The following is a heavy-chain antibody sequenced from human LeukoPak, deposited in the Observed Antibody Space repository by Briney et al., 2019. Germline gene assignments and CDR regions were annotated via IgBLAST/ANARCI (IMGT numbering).Heavy chain of an antibody. CDR3: AKAGEIYYDSSGYHATQYSFEY. J-gene: IGHJ4*02. CDR1: GFTFTRYA. D-gene: IGHD3-22*01. V-gene: IGHV3-23*01. Sequence: GGSLRLSWAASGFTFTRYAMSWVRQAPGKGLQWVSLIDGSGRTTYYADSVKGHFTISRDNSKNTLYLQMNSLRAEDTAVYYCAKAGEIYYDSSGYHATQYSFEYWGQGTLVTVSS. CDR2: IDGSGRTT.